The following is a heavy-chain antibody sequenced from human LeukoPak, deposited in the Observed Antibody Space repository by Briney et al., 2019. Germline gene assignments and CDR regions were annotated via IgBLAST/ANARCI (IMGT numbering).Heavy chain of an antibody. J-gene: IGHJ5*02. CDR2: IYPGDSDT. CDR1: GYSFNTYW. V-gene: IGHV5-51*01. CDR3: ARLLGYCSSTSCYGRFDP. Sequence: GESLKISCKGSGYSFNTYWIAWVRQMPGKGLEWMGIIYPGDSDTRYSPSFQGQVTISADKSISTAYLQWSSLKASDTAMYYCARLLGYCSSTSCYGRFDPWSQGTLVTVSS. D-gene: IGHD2-2*01.